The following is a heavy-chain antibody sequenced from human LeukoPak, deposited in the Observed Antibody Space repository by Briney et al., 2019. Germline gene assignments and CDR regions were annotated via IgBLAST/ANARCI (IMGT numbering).Heavy chain of an antibody. D-gene: IGHD3-9*01. CDR1: GASISSYY. V-gene: IGHV4-59*01. J-gene: IGHJ4*02. Sequence: SETLSLTCTVSGASISSYYWSWIRQPPGEGLEWIGYIYYTGSTKINPSLKSRVTISVDKSKNQFSLKLTSVTAADTAVYYCARGPVQILTVWGQGILVTVSS. CDR2: IYYTGST. CDR3: ARGPVQILTV.